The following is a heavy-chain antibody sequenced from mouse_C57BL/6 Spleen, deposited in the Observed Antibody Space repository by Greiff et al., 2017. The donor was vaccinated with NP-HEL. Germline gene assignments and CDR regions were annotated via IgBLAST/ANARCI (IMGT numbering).Heavy chain of an antibody. J-gene: IGHJ2*01. CDR3: ARIEGGHGSDYFDY. V-gene: IGHV8-8*01. CDR1: GFSLSTFGMG. CDR2: IWWDDDK. Sequence: QVTLKESGPGILQPSQTLSLTCSFSGFSLSTFGMGVGWIRQPSGKGLEWLAHIWWDDDKYYNPALKRRLTISKDTSKNQVFRKFSNVETADTATYYCARIEGGHGSDYFDYWGQGTTLTVSS. D-gene: IGHD1-1*01.